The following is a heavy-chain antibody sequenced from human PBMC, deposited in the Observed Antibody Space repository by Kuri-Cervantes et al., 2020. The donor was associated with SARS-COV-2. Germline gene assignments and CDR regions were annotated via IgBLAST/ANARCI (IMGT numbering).Heavy chain of an antibody. CDR3: VRVNEGFGESAYYYGLDV. J-gene: IGHJ6*02. D-gene: IGHD3-10*01. Sequence: SVKVSCKASGDTLNTDAISWVRQAPGQGLEWMGRFIPIVNLVKYAQKFQGRVTITADQSTGTVYLELSSLRFDDTATYYCVRVNEGFGESAYYYGLDVWGQGTTVTVSS. CDR2: FIPIVNLV. V-gene: IGHV1-69*04. CDR1: GDTLNTDA.